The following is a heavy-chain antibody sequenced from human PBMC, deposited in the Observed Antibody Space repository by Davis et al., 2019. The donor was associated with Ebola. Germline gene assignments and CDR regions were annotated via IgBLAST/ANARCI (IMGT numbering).Heavy chain of an antibody. Sequence: PSETLSLTCTVSGGSISSSSYYWGWIRQPPGKGLEWIGSIYYSGSTYYNPSLKSRVTISVDTSKNQFSLKLSSVTAADTAVYYCARAQWLVVDYWGQGTLVTVSS. V-gene: IGHV4-39*07. J-gene: IGHJ4*02. CDR2: IYYSGST. D-gene: IGHD6-19*01. CDR3: ARAQWLVVDY. CDR1: GGSISSSSYY.